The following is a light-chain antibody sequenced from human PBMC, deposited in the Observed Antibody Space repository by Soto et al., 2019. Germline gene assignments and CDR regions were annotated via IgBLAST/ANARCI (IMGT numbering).Light chain of an antibody. CDR3: QPYNNWPLT. Sequence: EIVMTQSPATLSVSPGERATLSCRASQSVSSSLAWYQQRPGQARRLLIYGPSTRATGITARFSGSGSGTEFTLTISSLQSEDFAVYYCQPYNNWPLTVGPVTRLEIK. J-gene: IGKJ5*01. CDR1: QSVSSS. V-gene: IGKV3-15*01. CDR2: GPS.